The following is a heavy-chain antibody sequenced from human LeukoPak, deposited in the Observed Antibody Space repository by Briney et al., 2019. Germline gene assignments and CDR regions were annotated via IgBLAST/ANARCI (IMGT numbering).Heavy chain of an antibody. CDR3: ARNDYHTLDN. CDR1: GFTFSSDA. V-gene: IGHV3-23*01. Sequence: RGSLTLSCAASGFTFSSDAMSWVRQAPGKGLEWVSTITGNGGTTYYADSVKGRFTISRDNSKNMLYLQMNSLRAEDTALYYCARNDYHTLDNWGQGTMASLCS. J-gene: IGHJ4*02. CDR2: ITGNGGTT. D-gene: IGHD4-11*01.